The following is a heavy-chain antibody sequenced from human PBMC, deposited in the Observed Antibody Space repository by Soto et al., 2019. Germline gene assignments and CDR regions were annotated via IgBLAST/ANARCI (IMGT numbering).Heavy chain of an antibody. CDR1: GYSFTSYW. CDR2: IYPGDSDT. Sequence: GESLKISCKGSGYSFTSYWIGWVRQMPGKGLEWMGIIYPGDSDTRYSPSFQGQVTISADKSISTAYLQWSSLKASDTAMYYCARRPYCSGTSCYGGMDVWGQGTTVTVSS. J-gene: IGHJ6*02. CDR3: ARRPYCSGTSCYGGMDV. V-gene: IGHV5-51*01. D-gene: IGHD2-2*01.